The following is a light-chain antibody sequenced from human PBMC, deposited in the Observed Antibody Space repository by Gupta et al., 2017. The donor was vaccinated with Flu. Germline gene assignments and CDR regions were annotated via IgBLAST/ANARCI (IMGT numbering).Light chain of an antibody. CDR3: QQYDNLPVFT. Sequence: DIQMTQSPSSLSASVGDRVTITCQASQDITNSLNWYQQKPGKAPKLLIYDASNLQTGVPSRFSGSGYGTDFTFTISSRQPEDIAPYYCQQYDNLPVFTFGHGTKVDIK. V-gene: IGKV1-33*01. CDR1: QDITNS. J-gene: IGKJ3*01. CDR2: DAS.